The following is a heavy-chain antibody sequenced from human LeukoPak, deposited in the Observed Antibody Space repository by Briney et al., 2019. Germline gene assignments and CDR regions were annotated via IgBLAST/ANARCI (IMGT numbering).Heavy chain of an antibody. J-gene: IGHJ4*02. CDR1: GFTFDDYG. D-gene: IGHD3-3*01. CDR2: IGGGPAPV. Sequence: GGSLRLSCAASGFTFDDYGMSWVRQTPGKGLEWVATIGGGPAPVFYADSVKGRFTISRDNSKNTLYLQMNSLRAEDTAVYYCAKDVRFLEWLFERETGNYHYFDYWGQGTLVTVSS. V-gene: IGHV3-23*01. CDR3: AKDVRFLEWLFERETGNYHYFDY.